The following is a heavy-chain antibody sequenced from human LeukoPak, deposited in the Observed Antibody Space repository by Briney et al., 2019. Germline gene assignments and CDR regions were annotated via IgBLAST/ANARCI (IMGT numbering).Heavy chain of an antibody. V-gene: IGHV1-24*01. CDR2: FDPEEGET. J-gene: IGHJ4*01. D-gene: IGHD2/OR15-2a*01. Sequence: GASVKVSCKLSGYSLTKLSMHWVRQAPGEGLEWMGGFDPEEGETLKTQKFQGRVSMTEDTFTNTAYMELTGLRSEDTAVYYCATSVDGLVTIRTYFEHWGQGTLITVSS. CDR3: ATSVDGLVTIRTYFEH. CDR1: GYSLTKLS.